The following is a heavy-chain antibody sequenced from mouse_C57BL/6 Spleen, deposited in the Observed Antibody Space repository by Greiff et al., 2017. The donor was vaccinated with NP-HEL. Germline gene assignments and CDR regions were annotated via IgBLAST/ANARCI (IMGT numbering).Heavy chain of an antibody. CDR2: ISYDGSN. Sequence: VQLQQSGPGLVKPSQSLSLTCSVTGYSITSGYYWNWIRQFPGNKLEWMGYISYDGSNNYNPSLKNRISITRDTSKNQFFLKLNSVTTEDTATYYCARTYYGNYRKAMDYWGQGTSVTVSS. V-gene: IGHV3-6*01. CDR1: GYSITSGYY. D-gene: IGHD2-1*01. J-gene: IGHJ4*01. CDR3: ARTYYGNYRKAMDY.